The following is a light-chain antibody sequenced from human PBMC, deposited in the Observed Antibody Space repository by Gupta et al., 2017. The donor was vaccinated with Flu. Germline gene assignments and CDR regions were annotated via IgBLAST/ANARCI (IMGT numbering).Light chain of an antibody. CDR3: MQGTHWLFT. Sequence: DVVLTQTPLSLPVTLGQPASISCRSSQSLVYSDGNIYLNWFQQRPGQSPRRLIYMVSKRDSGVPDRYSGSGSGTDFTLKISMVDAEDVGVYYCMQGTHWLFTFGQGTRLEIK. V-gene: IGKV2-30*01. CDR1: QSLVYSDGNIY. CDR2: MVS. J-gene: IGKJ5*01.